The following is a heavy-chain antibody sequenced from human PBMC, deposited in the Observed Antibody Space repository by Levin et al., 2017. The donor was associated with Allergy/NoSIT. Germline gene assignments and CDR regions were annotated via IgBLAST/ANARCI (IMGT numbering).Heavy chain of an antibody. D-gene: IGHD1-26*01. CDR3: ARDLRDSGSYRTHYYGMDG. J-gene: IGHJ6*02. CDR2: ISAYNGNT. CDR1: GYTFTSYG. Sequence: GESLKISCKASGYTFTSYGISWVRQAPGQGLEWMGWISAYNGNTNYAQKLQGRVTMTTDTSTSTAYMELRSLRSDDTAVYYCARDLRDSGSYRTHYYGMDGWGQGTTVTVSS. V-gene: IGHV1-18*01.